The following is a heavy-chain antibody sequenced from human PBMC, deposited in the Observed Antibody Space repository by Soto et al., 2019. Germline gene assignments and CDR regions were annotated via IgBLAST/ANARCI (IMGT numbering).Heavy chain of an antibody. J-gene: IGHJ6*03. V-gene: IGHV4-34*01. Sequence: SETLSLTCAVYGGSFSGYYWSWIRQPPGKGLEWIGEINHSGSTNYNPSLKSRVTISVDTSKNQFSLKLSSVTAADTAVYYCARMIAAHYYYMDVWGKGTTVTVSS. D-gene: IGHD6-6*01. CDR2: INHSGST. CDR1: GGSFSGYY. CDR3: ARMIAAHYYYMDV.